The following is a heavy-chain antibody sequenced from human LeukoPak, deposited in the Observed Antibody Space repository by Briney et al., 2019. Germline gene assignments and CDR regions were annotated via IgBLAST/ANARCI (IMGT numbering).Heavy chain of an antibody. CDR1: GGSISNSDYY. CDR2: IYHSGRT. Sequence: SETLSLTCTVSGGSISNSDYYWGWIRQPPGKGLEWIGSIYHSGRTYYNPSLKSRVTISVDTSKKQFSLKLSSVTAADTAVYYCARASRYYHMLTGYYLSAFDYWGQGTLVTVSS. CDR3: ARASRYYHMLTGYYLSAFDY. V-gene: IGHV4-39*01. J-gene: IGHJ4*02. D-gene: IGHD3-9*01.